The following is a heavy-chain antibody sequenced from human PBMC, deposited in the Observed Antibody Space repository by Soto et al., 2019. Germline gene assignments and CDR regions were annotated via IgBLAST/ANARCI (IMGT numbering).Heavy chain of an antibody. J-gene: IGHJ4*02. CDR3: ARTHSTSWYYFDY. V-gene: IGHV3-48*01. D-gene: IGHD6-13*01. CDR2: ISSSSGTI. Sequence: GGSLRLSCAASGFTFSSYSMNWVRQAPGKGLEWVSSISSSSGTISYADSVKGRFTISRDNAKNSLYLQMNSLRAEDTAVFYCARTHSTSWYYFDYWGQGTLVTVSS. CDR1: GFTFSSYS.